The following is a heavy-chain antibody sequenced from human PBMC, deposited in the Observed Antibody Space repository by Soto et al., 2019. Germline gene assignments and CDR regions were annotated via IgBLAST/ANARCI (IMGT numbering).Heavy chain of an antibody. V-gene: IGHV1-2*02. J-gene: IGHJ6*02. CDR1: AYTFTGQY. CDR3: ARDRGNMVAIFHHYYGMDV. D-gene: IGHD3-3*02. Sequence: ASVKVSCKASAYTFTGQYMHWVRQAPGQGLEWMGWINPDSGDTKYAQKFQGRVTMTRDTSISTVYMELSRLKSDDTAVYYCARDRGNMVAIFHHYYGMDVWGQGTTVTVSS. CDR2: INPDSGDT.